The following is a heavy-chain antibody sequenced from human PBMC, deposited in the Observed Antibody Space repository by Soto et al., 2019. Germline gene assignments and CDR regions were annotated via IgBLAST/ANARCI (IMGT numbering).Heavy chain of an antibody. J-gene: IGHJ4*02. D-gene: IGHD2-15*01. CDR1: GYTFTGYY. CDR3: ARDLAKGGGSAGFDY. CDR2: INPNSGGT. Sequence: QVQLVQSGAGVKKPGASVKVSCKASGYTFTGYYIHWVRQAPGQGLEWMGWINPNSGGTKYPQKFQGRFTMTRDTSIRTVYMSLTGLKSDDTAVYFCARDLAKGGGSAGFDYWGQGTLVAVSS. V-gene: IGHV1-2*02.